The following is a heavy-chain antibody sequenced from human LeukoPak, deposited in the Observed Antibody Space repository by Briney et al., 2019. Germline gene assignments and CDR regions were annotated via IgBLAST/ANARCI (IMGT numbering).Heavy chain of an antibody. Sequence: SVKVSCKASGGTFSNYAISWVRQAPGQGLEWMGGIIPFFGTGNYAQKFQGRVTITTDESTSTAYMELSSLRSEDTAIYYCARGGDSSSDTSGWYYCVYWGQGTLVTVSS. J-gene: IGHJ4*02. V-gene: IGHV1-69*05. D-gene: IGHD6-19*01. CDR3: ARGGDSSSDTSGWYYCVY. CDR1: GGTFSNYA. CDR2: IIPFFGTG.